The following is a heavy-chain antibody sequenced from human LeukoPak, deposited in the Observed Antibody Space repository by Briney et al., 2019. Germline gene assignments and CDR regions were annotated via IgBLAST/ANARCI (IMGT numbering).Heavy chain of an antibody. D-gene: IGHD5-24*01. Sequence: GRSLRLSCAASGFTFSSYAMHWVRQAPGKGLAWVAVISYDGSNKYYADSVKGRFTISRDNSKNTLYLQMNSLRAEDTAVYYCARGGWSPADGYNFDYWGQGTLVTVSS. CDR3: ARGGWSPADGYNFDY. J-gene: IGHJ4*02. V-gene: IGHV3-30-3*01. CDR2: ISYDGSNK. CDR1: GFTFSSYA.